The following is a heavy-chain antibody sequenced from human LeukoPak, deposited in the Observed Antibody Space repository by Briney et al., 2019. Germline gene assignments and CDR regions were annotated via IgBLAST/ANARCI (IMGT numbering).Heavy chain of an antibody. CDR2: IYYSGST. CDR3: ARDNFSSYGYYFDY. Sequence: SSETLSLTCTVSGVSISSGGYYWSWIRQHPGKGLEWIGYIYYSGSTYYNPSLKSRVTISVDTSKNQFSLKLSSVTAADTAVYYCARDNFSSYGYYFDYWGQGTLVTVSS. J-gene: IGHJ4*02. CDR1: GVSISSGGYY. V-gene: IGHV4-31*03. D-gene: IGHD5-18*01.